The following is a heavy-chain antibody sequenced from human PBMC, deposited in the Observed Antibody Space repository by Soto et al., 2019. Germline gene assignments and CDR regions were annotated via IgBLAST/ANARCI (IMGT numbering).Heavy chain of an antibody. D-gene: IGHD5-18*01. CDR2: IWYDGSNK. Sequence: PGGSLRLSCAASGFTFSSYGMHWVRQAPGKGLEWVAVIWYDGSNKYYADSVKGRFTISRDNSKNTLYLQMNSLRAEDTAVYYCARSGYSYYGMDVWGQGTTVTVSS. V-gene: IGHV3-33*01. CDR1: GFTFSSYG. J-gene: IGHJ6*02. CDR3: ARSGYSYYGMDV.